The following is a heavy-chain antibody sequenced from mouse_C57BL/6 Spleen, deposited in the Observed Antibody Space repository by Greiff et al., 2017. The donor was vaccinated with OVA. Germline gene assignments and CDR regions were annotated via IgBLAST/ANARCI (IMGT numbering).Heavy chain of an antibody. CDR1: GYTFTDYY. CDR2: INPNNGGT. Sequence: EVQLQQSGPELVKPGASVKISCKASGYTFTDYYMNWVKQSHGKSLEWIGDINPNNGGTSYNQKFKGKATLTVDKSSSTACMELRSLTSEDSAVYYCARRLEDYGYFDVWGTGTTVTVSS. CDR3: ARRLEDYGYFDV. V-gene: IGHV1-26*01. J-gene: IGHJ1*03.